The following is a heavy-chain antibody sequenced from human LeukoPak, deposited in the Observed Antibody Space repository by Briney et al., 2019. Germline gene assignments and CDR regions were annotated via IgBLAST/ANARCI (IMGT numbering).Heavy chain of an antibody. CDR3: AKDHSDYFYDSSGYYVF. D-gene: IGHD3-22*01. J-gene: IGHJ4*02. Sequence: GGSLRLSCAASGFSFSSYAMSWVRQAPGKGLGWVPAISGSGGSTYFAASVKGRFTISRDSSKNTLYLQMNSLRAEDTAVYYCAKDHSDYFYDSSGYYVFWGQGTLVTVSS. V-gene: IGHV3-23*01. CDR2: ISGSGGST. CDR1: GFSFSSYA.